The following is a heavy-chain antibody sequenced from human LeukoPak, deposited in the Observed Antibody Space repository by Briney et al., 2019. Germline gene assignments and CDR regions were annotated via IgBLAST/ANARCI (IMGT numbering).Heavy chain of an antibody. CDR3: ARDLPPTYYYDSRIY. J-gene: IGHJ4*02. V-gene: IGHV3-66*01. D-gene: IGHD3-22*01. CDR1: GGSFSGYY. Sequence: ETLSLTCAVYGGSFSGYYWSWIRQPPGKGLEWVSVIYSGGSTYYADSVKGRFTISRDNSKNTLYLQMNSLRAEDTAVYYCARDLPPTYYYDSRIYWGQGTLVTVSS. CDR2: IYSGGST.